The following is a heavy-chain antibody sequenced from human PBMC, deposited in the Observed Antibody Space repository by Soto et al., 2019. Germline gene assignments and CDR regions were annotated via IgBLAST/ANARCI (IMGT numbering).Heavy chain of an antibody. CDR3: AKDRVIQLLPIWPDP. J-gene: IGHJ5*02. CDR2: VSSDGSNQ. V-gene: IGHV3-30*18. CDR1: GFSFNKYG. D-gene: IGHD2-2*01. Sequence: GGSLRLSCADSGFSFNKYGMHWVRQAPRKGLEWVAYVSSDGSNQYYADSVKGRFTISRDNSKSTLFLQLDSLRVDDTAVYYCAKDRVIQLLPIWPDPWGQGTLVTVSS.